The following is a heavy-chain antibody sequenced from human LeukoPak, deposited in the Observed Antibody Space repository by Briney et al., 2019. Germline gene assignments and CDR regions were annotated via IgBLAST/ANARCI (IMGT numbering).Heavy chain of an antibody. D-gene: IGHD1-14*01. CDR2: IKHSGST. CDR1: GGSFSGYY. Sequence: SETLSLTCAVYGGSFSGYYWSWIRQPPEKGLEWIGEIKHSGSTYYNPSLKSRVTMSVDTSKNQFSLKLNSVTAADTAVYYCVRESPSRVGFAELTYFFDYWGQGTLVTVSS. CDR3: VRESPSRVGFAELTYFFDY. V-gene: IGHV4-34*01. J-gene: IGHJ4*02.